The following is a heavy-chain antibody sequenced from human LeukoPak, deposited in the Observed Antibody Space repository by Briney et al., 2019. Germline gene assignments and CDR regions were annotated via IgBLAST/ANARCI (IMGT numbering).Heavy chain of an antibody. Sequence: GRSLRLSSAASGFTFSSYGMHWVRQAPGKGLEWVAVISYDGSNKYYADSVKGRFTISRDNSKNTLYLQMNSLRAEDTAVYYCAKDWQQLVPTYYGMDVWGKGTTVTVSS. CDR1: GFTFSSYG. V-gene: IGHV3-30*18. J-gene: IGHJ6*04. CDR2: ISYDGSNK. D-gene: IGHD6-13*01. CDR3: AKDWQQLVPTYYGMDV.